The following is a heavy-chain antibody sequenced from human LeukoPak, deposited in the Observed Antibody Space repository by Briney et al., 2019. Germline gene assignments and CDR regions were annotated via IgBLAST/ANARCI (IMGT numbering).Heavy chain of an antibody. D-gene: IGHD5-24*01. Sequence: GGSLRLSCAASGFTFSSYGMSWVRQAPGKGLEWVSAITGTGHITYYADSVKGRFTISRDNSKGTVYLQMNSLRPEDTAVYYCAKDDAWLQYGNWGRGTLVTVSS. J-gene: IGHJ4*02. CDR3: AKDDAWLQYGN. CDR2: ITGTGHIT. CDR1: GFTFSSYG. V-gene: IGHV3-23*01.